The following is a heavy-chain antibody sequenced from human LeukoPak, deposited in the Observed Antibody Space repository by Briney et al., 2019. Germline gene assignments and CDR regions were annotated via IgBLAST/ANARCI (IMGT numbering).Heavy chain of an antibody. D-gene: IGHD6-13*01. CDR2: IYYSGST. CDR1: GGSISSYY. Sequence: SETLSLTCTVSGGSISSYYWSWIRQPPGKGLEWIGYIYYSGSTNYNPSLKSRVTISVDTSKNQFSLKLSSVTAADTAVYYCARLAAFDIWGKGTMVTVSS. J-gene: IGHJ3*02. CDR3: ARLAAFDI. V-gene: IGHV4-59*01.